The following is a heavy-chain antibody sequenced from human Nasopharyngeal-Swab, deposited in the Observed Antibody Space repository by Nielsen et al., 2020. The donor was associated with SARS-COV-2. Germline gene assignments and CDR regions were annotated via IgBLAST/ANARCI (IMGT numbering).Heavy chain of an antibody. J-gene: IGHJ4*02. Sequence: GESLKISCGASGFSFKTTPMHWVRQAPGMGLEWVAVIASDGSLYAQYSDPVKGRFTISRDDSKNTLDLQMNSLREEDTAVYYCVKHQGSSSDQWGQGTLVTVSS. CDR3: VKHQGSSSDQ. V-gene: IGHV3-30*16. CDR1: GFSFKTTP. CDR2: IASDGSLYA.